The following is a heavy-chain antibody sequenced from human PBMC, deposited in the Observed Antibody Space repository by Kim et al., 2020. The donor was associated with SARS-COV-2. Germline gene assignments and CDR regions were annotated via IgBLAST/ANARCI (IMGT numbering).Heavy chain of an antibody. V-gene: IGHV4-34*01. CDR2: IHHSGST. D-gene: IGHD6-13*01. J-gene: IGHJ4*02. Sequence: SETLSLTCAVYGGSFSGYYWTWIRQPPGKGLEWIGEIHHSGSTNYNPSLKSRVTISIDTSRNQFSLNLRSVTAADTAGYYCARGRVTEAAAGFDYWGQGTLATVSS. CDR3: ARGRVTEAAAGFDY. CDR1: GGSFSGYY.